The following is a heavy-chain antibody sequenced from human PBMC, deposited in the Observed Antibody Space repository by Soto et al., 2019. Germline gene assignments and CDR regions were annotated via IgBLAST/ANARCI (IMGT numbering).Heavy chain of an antibody. CDR3: ARPNRWGIAAAGNDAFDI. Sequence: QVQLVQSGAEVKKPGASVKVSCKASGYTFTSYGISWVRQAPGQGLEWMGWISAYNGNTNYAQKLKGRVTMTTDTSTSTAYMELRSLRSDDTAVYYCARPNRWGIAAAGNDAFDIWGQGTMVTVSS. V-gene: IGHV1-18*04. CDR2: ISAYNGNT. CDR1: GYTFTSYG. J-gene: IGHJ3*02. D-gene: IGHD6-13*01.